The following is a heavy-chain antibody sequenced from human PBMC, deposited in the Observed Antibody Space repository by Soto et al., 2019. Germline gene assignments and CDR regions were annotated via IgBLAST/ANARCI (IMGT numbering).Heavy chain of an antibody. CDR1: GFTFSSYA. V-gene: IGHV3-30-3*01. CDR2: ISYDGSNK. D-gene: IGHD3-3*01. Sequence: GGSLRLSCAASGFTFSSYAMHWVRQAPGKGLEWVAVISYDGSNKYYADSVKGRFTISRDNSKNTLYLQMNSLRAEDTAVYYCARVYDSRVGLERWFDPWGQGTLVTVSS. CDR3: ARVYDSRVGLERWFDP. J-gene: IGHJ5*02.